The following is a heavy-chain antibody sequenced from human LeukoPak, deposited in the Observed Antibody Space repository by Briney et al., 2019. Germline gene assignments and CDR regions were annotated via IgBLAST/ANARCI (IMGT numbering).Heavy chain of an antibody. D-gene: IGHD3-16*02. Sequence: GGSLRLSCAASGFTFNDYAMSWVRQAAGKGLEWVAGISDTGRRTYYTDSVKGRFTISRDDSKKTVSLQMNTLRAEDTALYFCARHDSFIPYWGQGTLVTVSS. CDR1: GFTFNDYA. V-gene: IGHV3-23*01. J-gene: IGHJ4*02. CDR2: ISDTGRRT. CDR3: ARHDSFIPY.